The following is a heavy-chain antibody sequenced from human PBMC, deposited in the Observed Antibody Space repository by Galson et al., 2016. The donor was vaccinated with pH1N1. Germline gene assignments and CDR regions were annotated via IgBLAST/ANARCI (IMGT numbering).Heavy chain of an antibody. CDR3: ARDHFGWAFDV. V-gene: IGHV3-11*01. D-gene: IGHD3-10*01. Sequence: SLRLSCAASGFPFSHYYMGWIRQAPGKGLEWISCISGSDTTIYYADSVRGRFTISRDNAQNSLYLLMNSLRAEDTAVYYCARDHFGWAFDVWGQGTMVTVSP. J-gene: IGHJ3*01. CDR1: GFPFSHYY. CDR2: ISGSDTTI.